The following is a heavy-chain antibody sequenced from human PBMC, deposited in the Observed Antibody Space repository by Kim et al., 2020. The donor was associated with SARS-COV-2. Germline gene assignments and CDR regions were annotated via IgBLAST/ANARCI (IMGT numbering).Heavy chain of an antibody. J-gene: IGHJ6*02. D-gene: IGHD6-13*01. CDR3: ARMRQPYYGMDV. V-gene: IGHV2-70*01. Sequence: YYSTSLKTRLTISKDTSKNQVVLTMTNMDPVDTATYYCARMRQPYYGMDVWGQGTTVTVSS.